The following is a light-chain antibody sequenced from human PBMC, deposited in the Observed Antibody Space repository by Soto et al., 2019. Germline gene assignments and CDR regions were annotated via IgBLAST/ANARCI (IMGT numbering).Light chain of an antibody. CDR1: SSDVGGYNY. CDR2: DVS. CDR3: CSYTTSNTRQIV. V-gene: IGLV2-14*01. J-gene: IGLJ1*01. Sequence: QSVLTQPASVSGSPGQSITISRTGTSSDVGGYNYVSWYQQHPGKAPKFMIYDVSNRPSGVYNRFSGSKSGNTASLTISGLQAEDEADYYCCSYTTSNTRQIVFGTGTKLTVL.